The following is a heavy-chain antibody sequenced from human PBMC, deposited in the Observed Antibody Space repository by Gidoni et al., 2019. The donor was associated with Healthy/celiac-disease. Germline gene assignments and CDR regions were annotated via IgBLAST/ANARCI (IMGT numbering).Heavy chain of an antibody. V-gene: IGHV3-21*01. CDR1: GLTFSSYS. CDR3: ARGGPGGSLD. D-gene: IGHD3-10*01. CDR2: ISSSSSYL. Sequence: EVQQVESGGGLVKPGGSRRRSGAAAGLTFSSYSMNWVRQAPGKGLEWGSYISSSSSYLYYADSVKGRFTISRDNAKNSLYLQMHSLRAADTAVYYCARGGPGGSLDWGQGTLVTVSS. J-gene: IGHJ4*02.